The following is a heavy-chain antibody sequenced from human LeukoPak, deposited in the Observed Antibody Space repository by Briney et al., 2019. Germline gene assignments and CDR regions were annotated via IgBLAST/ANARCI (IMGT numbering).Heavy chain of an antibody. J-gene: IGHJ4*02. CDR2: IWYDGSNK. CDR3: ARALIGDYFDY. D-gene: IGHD3-10*01. V-gene: IGHV3-33*01. CDR1: GFTFSSYG. Sequence: PGRSLRLSCAASGFTFSSYGMHWVRQAPGKGLEWVAVIWYDGSNKYYADSVKGRFTISRDNSKNTLYLQMNSLRAEDTAVYYCARALIGDYFDYWGQGTLVTVSS.